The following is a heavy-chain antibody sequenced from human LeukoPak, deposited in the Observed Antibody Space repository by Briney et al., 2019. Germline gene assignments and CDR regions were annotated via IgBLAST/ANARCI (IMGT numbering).Heavy chain of an antibody. CDR2: IYTSGNT. D-gene: IGHD2-15*01. Sequence: SQTLSLTCTVSGGSICSGSYYWSWLRPPAGTGLEWIGRIYTSGNTNYNPSLKSRVTISVDTSKNQFSLKLSSVTAADTAVYYCAREPIVVVVAATKLYYYYYYMDVWGKGTTVTISS. CDR1: GGSICSGSYY. CDR3: AREPIVVVVAATKLYYYYYYMDV. J-gene: IGHJ6*03. V-gene: IGHV4-61*02.